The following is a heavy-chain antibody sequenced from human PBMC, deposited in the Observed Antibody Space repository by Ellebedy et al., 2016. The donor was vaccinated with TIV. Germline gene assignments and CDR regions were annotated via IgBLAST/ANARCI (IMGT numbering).Heavy chain of an antibody. V-gene: IGHV3-48*02. J-gene: IGHJ4*02. Sequence: GGSLRLSXAASGFTFSSYSMNWVRQAPGKGLEWVSYISSSSGTIYYADSVKGRFTVSRDNAKSSLYLQMNSLRDEDTAVYYCARPYNSGWYSDYWGQGTLVTVSS. CDR3: ARPYNSGWYSDY. D-gene: IGHD6-19*01. CDR1: GFTFSSYS. CDR2: ISSSSGTI.